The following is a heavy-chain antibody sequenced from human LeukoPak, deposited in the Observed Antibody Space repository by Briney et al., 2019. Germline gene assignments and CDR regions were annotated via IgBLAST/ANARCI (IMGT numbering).Heavy chain of an antibody. D-gene: IGHD2-21*01. CDR1: GFTFNTYG. V-gene: IGHV3-33*01. Sequence: QTGGSLRLSCAASGFTFNTYGMNWVRQAPGKGLEWVAVIWLDASNTHYADSVKGRFTISRDNSKNTLYLQMNSLRAEDTAVYYCARDATQIQVWFDGYSDHWGQGTLVTVSS. J-gene: IGHJ4*02. CDR2: IWLDASNT. CDR3: ARDATQIQVWFDGYSDH.